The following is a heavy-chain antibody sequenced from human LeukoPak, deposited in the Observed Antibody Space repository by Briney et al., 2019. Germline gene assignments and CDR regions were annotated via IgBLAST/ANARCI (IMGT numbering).Heavy chain of an antibody. CDR2: IYYSGST. D-gene: IGHD3-22*01. V-gene: IGHV4-30-4*08. CDR1: GVSISSGGYY. Sequence: SETLSLTCTVSGVSISSGGYYWSWIRQHPGKGLEWIGYIYYSGSTYYNPSLKSRVTISVDTSKNQFSLKLSSVTAADTAVYYCAREPVYYDSSGYYPSDYWGQGTLVTVSS. J-gene: IGHJ4*02. CDR3: AREPVYYDSSGYYPSDY.